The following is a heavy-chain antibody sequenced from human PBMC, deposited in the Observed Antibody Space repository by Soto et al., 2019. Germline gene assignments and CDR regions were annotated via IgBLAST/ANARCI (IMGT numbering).Heavy chain of an antibody. V-gene: IGHV1-18*01. J-gene: IGHJ4*02. Sequence: QVQLVQSGAEVKKPGASVKVSCKASGYTFTNYGINWVRQAPGQGLEWMGWISGYNAETNYARNVQGRVSMTTDASTGTAYRELGSLRSDYTAVYSCARVGGVRGYHFVDGFGYWGQATLVTVSS. CDR2: ISGYNAET. CDR3: ARVGGVRGYHFVDGFGY. D-gene: IGHD6-25*01. CDR1: GYTFTNYG.